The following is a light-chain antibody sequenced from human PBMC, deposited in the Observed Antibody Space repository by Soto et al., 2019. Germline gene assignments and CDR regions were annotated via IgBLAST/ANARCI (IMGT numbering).Light chain of an antibody. Sequence: IPLTQSPSSLSASVGDRVTITCRASQDINTFLAWYQQKPGKAPKLLIYAASTLQSGVPSRFSGSGSGTDFTLIISSLQPEDFATYYCQQLSSYSQVTFGQGTRLEIK. CDR2: AAS. V-gene: IGKV1-9*01. CDR1: QDINTF. J-gene: IGKJ5*01. CDR3: QQLSSYSQVT.